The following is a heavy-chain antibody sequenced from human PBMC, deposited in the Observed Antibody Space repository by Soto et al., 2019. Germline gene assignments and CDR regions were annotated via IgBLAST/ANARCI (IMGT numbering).Heavy chain of an antibody. CDR1: GYTFTNYA. D-gene: IGHD1-26*01. CDR3: AREAGSGSYYPEDY. Sequence: QVQLVQSGAEAKKPGASVKVSCKASGYTFTNYAITWVRQAPGQGLEWMGWISAYNGDTDYEEKFQDRVTLTRDTATSTVYMELRSLTSDDTALYYCAREAGSGSYYPEDYWGQGTLVTVSS. CDR2: ISAYNGDT. J-gene: IGHJ4*02. V-gene: IGHV1-18*04.